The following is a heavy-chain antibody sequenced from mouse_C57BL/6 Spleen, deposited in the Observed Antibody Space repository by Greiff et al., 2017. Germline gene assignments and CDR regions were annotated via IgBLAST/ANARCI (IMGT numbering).Heavy chain of an antibody. CDR2: ISSGGSYT. D-gene: IGHD2-3*01. J-gene: IGHJ2*01. V-gene: IGHV5-6*01. CDR3: ARRDDGYFFDY. CDR1: GFTFSSYG. Sequence: EVQRVESGGDLVKPGGSLKLSCAASGFTFSSYGMSWVRQTPDKRLEWVATISSGGSYTYYPDSVKGRFTISRDNAKNTLYLQMSSLKSEDTAMYYCARRDDGYFFDYWGQGTTLTVSS.